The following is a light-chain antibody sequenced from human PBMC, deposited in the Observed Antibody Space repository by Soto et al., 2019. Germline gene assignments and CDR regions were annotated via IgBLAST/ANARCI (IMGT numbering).Light chain of an antibody. CDR2: GNT. CDR1: SSNIGADYV. CDR3: LSFDSSLSVV. J-gene: IGLJ2*01. Sequence: QSVLTQPPSVSGAPGQTVTISCTGSSSNIGADYVVHWYQQLPGKAPKLLIYGNTNRPSGVPARFSGSKSGTSASLAITGHADDDADDYYCLSFDSSLSVVFGGGTKLTVL. V-gene: IGLV1-40*01.